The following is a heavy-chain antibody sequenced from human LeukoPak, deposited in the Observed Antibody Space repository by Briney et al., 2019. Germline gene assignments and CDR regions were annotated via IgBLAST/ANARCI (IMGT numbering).Heavy chain of an antibody. CDR2: INHSGST. CDR3: ARRQQLVRSWFDP. J-gene: IGHJ5*02. CDR1: GGSFSGYY. Sequence: SETLSLTCAVYGGSFSGYYWSWIRQPPGKGLEWIGEINHSGSTNYNPSLKSRVTISVATHKNQFSLKLSSVTAADTAVYYCARRQQLVRSWFDPSGQGALVTVSS. D-gene: IGHD6-13*01. V-gene: IGHV4-34*01.